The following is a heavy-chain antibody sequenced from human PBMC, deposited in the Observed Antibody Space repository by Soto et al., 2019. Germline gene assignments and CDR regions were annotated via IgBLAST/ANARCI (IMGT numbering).Heavy chain of an antibody. CDR3: ARERYYAFWSGNREAYYYYGMDV. Sequence: PGGSLRLSCAASGFTFSSYSMNWVRQAPGKGLEWVSSISSSSSYIYYADSVKGRFTISRDNAKNSLYLQMNSLRAEDTAVYYCARERYYAFWSGNREAYYYYGMDVWGQGTTVNVS. J-gene: IGHJ6*02. CDR2: ISSSSSYI. CDR1: GFTFSSYS. D-gene: IGHD3-3*01. V-gene: IGHV3-21*01.